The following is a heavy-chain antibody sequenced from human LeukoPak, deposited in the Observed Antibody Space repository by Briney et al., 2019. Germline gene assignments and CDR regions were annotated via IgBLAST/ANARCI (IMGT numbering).Heavy chain of an antibody. Sequence: GGSLRLSCAASGFTFSSYAIHWVRQAPGKGLEWVAVISYDGSNKYYADSVKGRFTISRDNSKNTLCLQMNSLRAEDTAVYYCAKVPADYGDYGLVYFDYWGQGTLVTVSS. CDR3: AKVPADYGDYGLVYFDY. D-gene: IGHD4-17*01. CDR2: ISYDGSNK. CDR1: GFTFSSYA. J-gene: IGHJ4*02. V-gene: IGHV3-30-3*01.